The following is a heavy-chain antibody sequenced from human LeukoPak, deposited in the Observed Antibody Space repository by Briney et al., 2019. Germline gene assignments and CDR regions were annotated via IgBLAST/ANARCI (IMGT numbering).Heavy chain of an antibody. Sequence: GGSLRLSCAASGFTFSSYSMNWVRQAPGKGLEWVSSISTSSSYIYYADSVKGRFAISRDNAKNSLYLQMNSLRAEDTAVYYCARSGYNRFDYWGQGTLVTVSS. CDR2: ISTSSSYI. CDR1: GFTFSSYS. CDR3: ARSGYNRFDY. V-gene: IGHV3-21*04. J-gene: IGHJ4*02. D-gene: IGHD5-24*01.